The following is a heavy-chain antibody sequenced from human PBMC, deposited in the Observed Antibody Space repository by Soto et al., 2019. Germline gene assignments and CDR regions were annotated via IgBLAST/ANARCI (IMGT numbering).Heavy chain of an antibody. CDR2: IWYDGSNK. D-gene: IGHD2-21*02. J-gene: IGHJ4*02. CDR3: ARDRNRGNSYFDY. CDR1: ELTFRSYC. Sequence: GVSLRLSCVVSELTFRSYCMHWVRQAPGKGLEWVADIWYDGSNKYYADSVKGRFTISRDDSKNTLYLQMNSLRAEDTAVYYCARDRNRGNSYFDYWGQGTLVTVSS. V-gene: IGHV3-33*01.